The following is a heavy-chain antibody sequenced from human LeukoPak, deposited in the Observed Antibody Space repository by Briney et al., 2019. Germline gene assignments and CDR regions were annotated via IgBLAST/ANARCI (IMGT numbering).Heavy chain of an antibody. V-gene: IGHV3-73*01. J-gene: IGHJ4*02. CDR2: IRSKANSYAT. D-gene: IGHD2-15*01. CDR3: ARDRDIGAAAYYFDY. CDR1: GFTFSGSA. Sequence: PGGSLKLSCAASGFTFSGSAMHWVRQASGKGLEWVGRIRSKANSYATAYAASVKGRFTISRDDSKNTAYLQMNSLKTEDTAVYYCARDRDIGAAAYYFDYWGQGTLVTVSS.